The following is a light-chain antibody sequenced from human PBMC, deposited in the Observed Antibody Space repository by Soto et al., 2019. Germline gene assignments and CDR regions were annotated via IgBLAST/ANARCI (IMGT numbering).Light chain of an antibody. CDR3: AAWSDSLNGRV. CDR2: SNN. CDR1: RSNIGSNT. J-gene: IGLJ3*02. V-gene: IGLV1-44*01. Sequence: QSVLTQPPSASGTPGQRVTISCSGSRSNIGSNTVNWYQQLPGTAPKLLIYSNNQRPSGVPDRFSASKSGTSASLAISGLQSEDEADYYCAAWSDSLNGRVFGGGTKVTVL.